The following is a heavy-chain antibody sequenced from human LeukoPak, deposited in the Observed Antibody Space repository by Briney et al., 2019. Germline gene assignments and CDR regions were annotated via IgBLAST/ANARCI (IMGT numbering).Heavy chain of an antibody. CDR1: GITFSSYA. Sequence: PGGSLRLSCAASGITFSSYAMHWVRQAPGKGLEWVAVISYDGSNKYYADSVKGRFTISRDNSKNTLYLQMNSLRAEDTALYYCAKGLWFGEEPYYFDYWGQGTLVTVSS. V-gene: IGHV3-30*04. CDR3: AKGLWFGEEPYYFDY. CDR2: ISYDGSNK. J-gene: IGHJ4*02. D-gene: IGHD3-10*01.